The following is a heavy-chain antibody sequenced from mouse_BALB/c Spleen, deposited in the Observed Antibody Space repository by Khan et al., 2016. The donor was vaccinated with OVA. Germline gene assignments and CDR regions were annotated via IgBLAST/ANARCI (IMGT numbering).Heavy chain of an antibody. Sequence: QIQLVQSGPELKKPGETVKISCKASGYTFTNNGMNWVKQAPGKGLKWMGWINTYTGNPTYADDFKGRFAFSLETSASTAYLQINNLKNEDTATYFCARVRYNGTMDYWGQGTSVTVSS. CDR1: GYTFTNNG. D-gene: IGHD2-14*01. CDR3: ARVRYNGTMDY. CDR2: INTYTGNP. V-gene: IGHV9-3-1*01. J-gene: IGHJ4*01.